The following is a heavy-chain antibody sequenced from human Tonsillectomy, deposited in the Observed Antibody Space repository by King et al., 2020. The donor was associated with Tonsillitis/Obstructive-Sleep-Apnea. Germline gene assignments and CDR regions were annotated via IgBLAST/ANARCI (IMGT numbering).Heavy chain of an antibody. CDR2: IHHSGST. V-gene: IGHV4-4*02. CDR1: GGSISGSNW. Sequence: VQLQESDPGLVKPSGTLSLTCAVSGGSISGSNWWTWIRQPPGKGLEWIGEIHHSGSTNYNPSLKSRVTITVDKSKNQFSLKLSSVTAADTAVYYCVRGVSDYDFWSGYYSVWGQGTLVTVSS. D-gene: IGHD3-3*01. J-gene: IGHJ4*02. CDR3: VRGVSDYDFWSGYYSV.